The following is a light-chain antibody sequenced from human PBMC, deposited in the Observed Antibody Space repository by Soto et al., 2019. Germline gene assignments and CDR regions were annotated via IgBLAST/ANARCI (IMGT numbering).Light chain of an antibody. CDR1: QSVSSY. V-gene: IGKV3-11*01. CDR3: QQRSNWPRLFT. CDR2: DAS. J-gene: IGKJ3*01. Sequence: EIVLTQSPATLSLSPGERATLSCRASQSVSSYLAWYQQKPGQAPRLLIYDASNRATGIPARFSGSGSGTVFTLTISSLEPEDFAVYYCQQRSNWPRLFTFGPGTKVDIK.